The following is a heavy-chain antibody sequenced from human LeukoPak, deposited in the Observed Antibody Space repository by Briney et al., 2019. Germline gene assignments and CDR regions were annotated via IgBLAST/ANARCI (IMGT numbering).Heavy chain of an antibody. CDR2: ISYDGNNK. CDR3: AKYSSSSNYYYGMDV. V-gene: IGHV3-30*04. CDR1: GFTFSRYA. J-gene: IGHJ6*02. Sequence: GGSLRLSCAASGFTFSRYAMHWVRQAPGKGLGWVALISYDGNNKYYADSVKGRFTISRDNSKNTLYLQMNSLRPEDTAVYYCAKYSSSSNYYYGMDVWGQGTTVTVSS. D-gene: IGHD6-6*01.